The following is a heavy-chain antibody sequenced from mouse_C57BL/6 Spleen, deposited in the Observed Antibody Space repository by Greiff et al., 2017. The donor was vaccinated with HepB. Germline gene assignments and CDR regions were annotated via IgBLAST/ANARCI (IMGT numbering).Heavy chain of an antibody. CDR2: IDPEDGDT. Sequence: EVQLQQSGAELVKPGASVKLSCTASGFNIKDYYMHWVKQRTEQGLEWIGRIDPEDGDTKYAPKFQGKATITADTSSNTAYLQLSSLTSEDTAVYYCASYDYDRGGSFDYWGQGTTLTVSS. CDR1: GFNIKDYY. CDR3: ASYDYDRGGSFDY. J-gene: IGHJ2*01. V-gene: IGHV14-2*01. D-gene: IGHD2-4*01.